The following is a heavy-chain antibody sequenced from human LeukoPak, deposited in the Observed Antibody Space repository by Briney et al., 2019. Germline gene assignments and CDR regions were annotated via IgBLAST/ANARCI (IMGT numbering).Heavy chain of an antibody. D-gene: IGHD6-19*01. J-gene: IGHJ4*02. CDR3: ARHVVPYSSGLTGFDY. CDR2: IYPGDSDT. V-gene: IGHV5-51*01. CDR1: GYSFTSYW. Sequence: PGESLKISCKGSGYSFTSYWIGWVRQMPGKGLEWMGIIYPGDSDTRYSPSFQGQVTISADKSIGTTYLQWTSLKASDTAMYYCARHVVPYSSGLTGFDYWGQGTLVSVSS.